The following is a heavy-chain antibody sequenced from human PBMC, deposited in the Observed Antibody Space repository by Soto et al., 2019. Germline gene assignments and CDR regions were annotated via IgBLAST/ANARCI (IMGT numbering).Heavy chain of an antibody. Sequence: PSETLSLTCTVSGGSISSGGYYWSWIRQHPGKGLEWIGYIYYSGSTYYNPSLKSRVTISVDTSKNQFSLKLSSVTAADTPVYYCARDRRYCTNGVCYKAGYYFDYWGQGTLVTVSS. CDR1: GGSISSGGYY. J-gene: IGHJ4*02. CDR3: ARDRRYCTNGVCYKAGYYFDY. V-gene: IGHV4-31*03. D-gene: IGHD2-8*01. CDR2: IYYSGST.